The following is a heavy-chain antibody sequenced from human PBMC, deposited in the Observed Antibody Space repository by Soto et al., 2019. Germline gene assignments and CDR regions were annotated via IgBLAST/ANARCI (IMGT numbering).Heavy chain of an antibody. J-gene: IGHJ3*02. CDR2: LSHGGST. V-gene: IGHV4-39*01. D-gene: IGHD3-10*01. CDR3: ARHLGGYYGSARYPGTNFDM. CDR1: GGSISSSSHY. Sequence: QLQLQESGPGLVKASEALSLTCSVSGGSISSSSHYWGWLRQPPGKGLEWIGTLSHGGSTYYNPSRRRRVTISVVTSTNHFSLKLTAVTAAATAVYSCARHLGGYYGSARYPGTNFDMWGQGTMVTASS.